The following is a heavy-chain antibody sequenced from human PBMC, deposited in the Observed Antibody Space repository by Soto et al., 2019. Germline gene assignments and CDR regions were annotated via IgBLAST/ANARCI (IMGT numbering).Heavy chain of an antibody. Sequence: PSETLSLTCTVSGSSLNRTNYYWSWIRQAPGRGLEWIGYIFHSGASYDSPSLQRRVSMSLDMAKSQFSLQLSSVTAADTAVYYCATLNYAILTGYYVFDNWGQGALVTVSS. CDR3: ATLNYAILTGYYVFDN. V-gene: IGHV4-30-4*01. CDR1: GSSLNRTNYY. J-gene: IGHJ4*02. CDR2: IFHSGAS. D-gene: IGHD3-9*01.